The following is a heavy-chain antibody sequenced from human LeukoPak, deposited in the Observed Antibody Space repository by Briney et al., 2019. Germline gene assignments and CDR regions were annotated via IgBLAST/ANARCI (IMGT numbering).Heavy chain of an antibody. Sequence: GGSLRLSCAASGFTFSSYAMDWVRQAPGKGLEWVAVISYDGSNKYYADSVKGRFTISRDNSKNTLYLQMNSLRAEDTAVYYCAREEAAAGKFDYWGQGTLVTVSS. CDR2: ISYDGSNK. CDR3: AREEAAAGKFDY. V-gene: IGHV3-30*04. J-gene: IGHJ4*02. CDR1: GFTFSSYA. D-gene: IGHD6-13*01.